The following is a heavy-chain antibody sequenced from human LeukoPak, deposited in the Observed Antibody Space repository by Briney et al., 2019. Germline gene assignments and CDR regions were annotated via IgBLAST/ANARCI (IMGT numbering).Heavy chain of an antibody. CDR3: AKGRRKTTVNTGFDY. J-gene: IGHJ4*02. D-gene: IGHD4-17*01. Sequence: GGSLRLSCAASGFTFSSYAMSWVRQAPGKGLKWVSAISGSGGSTYYADSVKGRFTISRDNSKNTLYLQMNSLRAEDTAVYYCAKGRRKTTVNTGFDYWGQGTLVTVSS. CDR2: ISGSGGST. V-gene: IGHV3-23*01. CDR1: GFTFSSYA.